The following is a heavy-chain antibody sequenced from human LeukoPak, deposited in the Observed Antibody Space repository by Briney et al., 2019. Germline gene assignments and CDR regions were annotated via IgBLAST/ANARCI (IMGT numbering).Heavy chain of an antibody. CDR3: ARGYPVPAATGVWFDP. CDR2: IYYSGST. Sequence: SETLSLTCTVSGGSISSYYWSWIRQPPGKGLEWIGYIYYSGSTNYNPSLKSRVTISVDTSKNQFSLKLSSVTAADTAVYYCARGYPVPAATGVWFDPWGQGTLVTVSS. CDR1: GGSISSYY. D-gene: IGHD2-2*01. J-gene: IGHJ5*02. V-gene: IGHV4-59*01.